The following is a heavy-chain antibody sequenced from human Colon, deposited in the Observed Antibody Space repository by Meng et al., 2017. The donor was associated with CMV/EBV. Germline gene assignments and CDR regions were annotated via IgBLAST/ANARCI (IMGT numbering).Heavy chain of an antibody. J-gene: IGHJ6*02. Sequence: GESLKISCAAAGFTFSSYSMNWVRPAPGKGLEWVSYISSSSSTIYYADSVKGRFTISRDNAKNSLYLQMNSLRAEDTAVYYCARDELQLPYFYGMDVWGQGTTVTVSS. CDR2: ISSSSSTI. D-gene: IGHD2-2*01. CDR3: ARDELQLPYFYGMDV. CDR1: GFTFSSYS. V-gene: IGHV3-48*04.